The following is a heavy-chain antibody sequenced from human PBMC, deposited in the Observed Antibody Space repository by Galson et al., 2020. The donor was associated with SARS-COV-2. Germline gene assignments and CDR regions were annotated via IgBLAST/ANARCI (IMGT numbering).Heavy chain of an antibody. Sequence: GGSLRLSCAASGFTFSSYSMNWVRQAPGKGLEWVSYISSSSTIYYADYVKGRFTISRDNAKNSLYLQMNSLRAEDTAVYYCARPYCTNGVCYFYFDYWGQGTLVTVS. J-gene: IGHJ4*02. CDR3: ARPYCTNGVCYFYFDY. CDR1: GFTFSSYS. CDR2: ISSSSTI. D-gene: IGHD2-8*01. V-gene: IGHV3-48*01.